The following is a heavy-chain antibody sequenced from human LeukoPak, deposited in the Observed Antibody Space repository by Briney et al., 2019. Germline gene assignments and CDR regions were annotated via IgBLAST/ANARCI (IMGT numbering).Heavy chain of an antibody. CDR1: GFTVSSNY. Sequence: GGSLRLSCAASGFTVSSNYMSWVRQAPGKGLEWVSVIYSGGSTYYADSVKGRFTISRDNSKNTLYLQMNSLRAEDTAVYYCARVPDPSLRGGDSFGYYYYYMDVWGKGTTVTVSS. V-gene: IGHV3-66*01. CDR3: ARVPDPSLRGGDSFGYYYYYMDV. D-gene: IGHD2-21*02. J-gene: IGHJ6*03. CDR2: IYSGGST.